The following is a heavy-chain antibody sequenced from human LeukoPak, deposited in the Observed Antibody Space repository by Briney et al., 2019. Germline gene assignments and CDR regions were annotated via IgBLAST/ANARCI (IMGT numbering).Heavy chain of an antibody. V-gene: IGHV1-2*02. CDR2: INPNSGGT. D-gene: IGHD3-22*01. CDR3: ARGSYDSSDFEYFHH. J-gene: IGHJ1*01. CDR1: GYTFTNYY. Sequence: GASVKVSCKASGYTFTNYYMHWVRQAPGQGLEWMGWINPNSGGTNYAQKFQGRVTMTRDTSIGTAYMELNRLRSDDTAVYYCARGSYDSSDFEYFHHWGQGTLVTVSS.